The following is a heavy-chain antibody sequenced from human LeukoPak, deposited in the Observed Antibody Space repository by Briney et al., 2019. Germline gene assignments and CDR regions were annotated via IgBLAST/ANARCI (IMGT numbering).Heavy chain of an antibody. CDR1: GYTFTGYG. V-gene: IGHV1-18*01. J-gene: IGHJ4*02. Sequence: GASVKVSCKASGYTFTGYGISWVRQAPGQGLEWMGWISAYNGNTNYAQKLQGRVTMTTDTSTSTAYMELRSLRSDDTAVYYCARDQDYGSGSYPTPIDYWGQGTLVTVSS. CDR3: ARDQDYGSGSYPTPIDY. CDR2: ISAYNGNT. D-gene: IGHD3-10*01.